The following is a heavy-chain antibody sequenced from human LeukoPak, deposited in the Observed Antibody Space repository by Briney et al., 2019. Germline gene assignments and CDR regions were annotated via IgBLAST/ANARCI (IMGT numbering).Heavy chain of an antibody. V-gene: IGHV4-31*03. D-gene: IGHD3-22*01. CDR3: ARGGSDYYDSSDAFDI. CDR1: GGSISSGGYY. Sequence: SETLSLTCTVSGGSISSGGYYWSWIRQHPGKGLEWIGYIYYSGSTYYNPSLKSRVTISVDTSKNQFSLKLSSVTAADTAVYYCARGGSDYYDSSDAFDIWGQGTMVTVSS. J-gene: IGHJ3*02. CDR2: IYYSGST.